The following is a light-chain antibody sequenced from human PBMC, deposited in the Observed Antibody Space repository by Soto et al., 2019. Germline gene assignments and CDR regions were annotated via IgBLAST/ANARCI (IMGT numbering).Light chain of an antibody. J-gene: IGLJ2*01. Sequence: QSVLTQPPSVSGAPGQRVTISCTGNSSNIGAGYDVHWYQHLPGAAPKLLIFGDTSRPSGVPDRFSGSKSGTSASLAITGLQPEDEADSYCQSFDSSMSALFGGGTKVTVL. CDR1: SSNIGAGYD. CDR3: QSFDSSMSAL. V-gene: IGLV1-40*01. CDR2: GDT.